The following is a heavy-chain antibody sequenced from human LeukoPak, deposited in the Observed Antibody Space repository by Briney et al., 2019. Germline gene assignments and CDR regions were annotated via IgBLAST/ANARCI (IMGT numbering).Heavy chain of an antibody. D-gene: IGHD3-22*01. V-gene: IGHV3-30*02. CDR2: IRYDGSNK. J-gene: IGHJ4*02. Sequence: TGGSLRLSCAASGFTFSSYGMHWVRQAPGKGLEWVAFIRYDGSNKYYADSVKGRFTISRDNSKNTLYLQMNSLRAEDTAVYYCAKDPYYYDSSGYYCDYWGQGTLVTVSS. CDR1: GFTFSSYG. CDR3: AKDPYYYDSSGYYCDY.